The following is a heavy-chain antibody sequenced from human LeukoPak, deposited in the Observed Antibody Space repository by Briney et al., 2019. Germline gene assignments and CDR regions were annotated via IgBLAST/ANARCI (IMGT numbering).Heavy chain of an antibody. CDR1: GFTFSSYE. V-gene: IGHV3-48*03. J-gene: IGHJ4*02. Sequence: TGGSLRLSCAASGFTFSSYEMNWVRQAPGKGLEWVSYISSSGSTIYYADSVKGRFTISRDNAKNSLYLQMNSLRAEDTAVYYCARGIPLGYCSGGSCSYPGWGQGTLVTVSS. D-gene: IGHD2-15*01. CDR2: ISSSGSTI. CDR3: ARGIPLGYCSGGSCSYPG.